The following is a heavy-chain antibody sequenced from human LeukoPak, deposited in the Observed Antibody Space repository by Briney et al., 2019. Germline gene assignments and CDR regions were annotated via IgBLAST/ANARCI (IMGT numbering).Heavy chain of an antibody. CDR2: VIPIFGTA. Sequence: ASVRVSCKASGGTFSSYVISGVRQAPGQGLEWMGGVIPIFGTANNAQKFQGRVTITADESTSTAYMELSSLRSEDTAVYYCARNAVPDRPFSGMDVWGKGTTVTVSS. J-gene: IGHJ6*04. V-gene: IGHV1-69*01. D-gene: IGHD2-2*01. CDR1: GGTFSSYV. CDR3: ARNAVPDRPFSGMDV.